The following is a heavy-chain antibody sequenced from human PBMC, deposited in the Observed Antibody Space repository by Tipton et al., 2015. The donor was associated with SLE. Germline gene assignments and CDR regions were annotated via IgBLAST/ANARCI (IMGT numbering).Heavy chain of an antibody. CDR3: ARGLTMIVVVTLDY. CDR1: GGSFIGYY. J-gene: IGHJ4*02. Sequence: TLSLTCSIYGGSFIGYYWTWIRQPPGKGLEWIAEINHSGSTNYNPSLKSRVTISVDTSKNQFSLKLSSVTAADTAVYYCARGLTMIVVVTLDYWGQGTLVTVSS. D-gene: IGHD3-22*01. V-gene: IGHV4-34*01. CDR2: INHSGST.